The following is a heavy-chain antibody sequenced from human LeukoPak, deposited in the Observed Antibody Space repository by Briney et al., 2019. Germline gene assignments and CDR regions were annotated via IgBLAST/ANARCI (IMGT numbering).Heavy chain of an antibody. CDR3: ARDLLAAAGMDY. Sequence: EASVKVSCTASGYTFTSYGISWVRQAPGQGLEWLGWISAYSGNTNYAQKLQGRVTMTTDTSTSTAYMELRSLRSDDTAVYYCARDLLAAAGMDYWGQGTLVTVSS. J-gene: IGHJ4*02. D-gene: IGHD6-13*01. CDR1: GYTFTSYG. V-gene: IGHV1-18*01. CDR2: ISAYSGNT.